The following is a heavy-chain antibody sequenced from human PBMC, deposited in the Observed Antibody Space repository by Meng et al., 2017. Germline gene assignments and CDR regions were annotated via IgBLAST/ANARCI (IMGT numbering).Heavy chain of an antibody. Sequence: LQSGGWGQKPGSQGKVSCKASGGTFSSYAISWVRQAPGQGLEWMGGIIPIFGTANYAQKFQGRVTITADESTSTAYMELSSLRSEDTAVYYCASNDGTGDRTGGDYWGQGTLVTVSS. CDR3: ASNDGTGDRTGGDY. D-gene: IGHD7-27*01. J-gene: IGHJ4*02. CDR1: GGTFSSYA. CDR2: IIPIFGTA. V-gene: IGHV1-69*01.